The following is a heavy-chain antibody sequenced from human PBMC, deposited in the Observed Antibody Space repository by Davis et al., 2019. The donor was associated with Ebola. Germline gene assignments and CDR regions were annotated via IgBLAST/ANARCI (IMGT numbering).Heavy chain of an antibody. CDR2: IYYSGNT. V-gene: IGHV4-30-4*01. CDR1: GDSIRSGDYN. J-gene: IGHJ5*02. D-gene: IGHD2-21*01. CDR3: ARGLVVIANWWFDP. Sequence: MPSETLSLTCTVSGDSIRSGDYNWGWIRQPPGKGLEWIGYIYYSGNTYYNPSLKSRVTISVDTSKNQFYLRLTSVTATDTAVYYCARGLVVIANWWFDPWGQGTLVTVSS.